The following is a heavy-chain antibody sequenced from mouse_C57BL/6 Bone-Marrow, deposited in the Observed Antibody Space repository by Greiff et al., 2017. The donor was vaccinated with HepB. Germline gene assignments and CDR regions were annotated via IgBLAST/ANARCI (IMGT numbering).Heavy chain of an antibody. D-gene: IGHD1-1*01. CDR3: ARTFITTVVARDY. CDR2: IWSGGST. Sequence: QVHLKQSGPGLVQPSQSLSITCTVSGFSLTSYGVHWVRQSPGKGLEWLGVIWSGGSTDYNAAFISRLSISKDNSKSQVFFKMNSLQADDTAIYYCARTFITTVVARDYWGQGTTLTVSS. CDR1: GFSLTSYG. V-gene: IGHV2-2*01. J-gene: IGHJ2*01.